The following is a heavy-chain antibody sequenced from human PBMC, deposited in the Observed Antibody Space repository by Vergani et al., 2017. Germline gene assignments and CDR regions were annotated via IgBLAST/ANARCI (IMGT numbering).Heavy chain of an antibody. V-gene: IGHV1-69-2*01. CDR1: GGTFSSYA. J-gene: IGHJ6*02. Sequence: VQLVQSGAEVKKPGSSVKVSCKASGGTFSSYAISWVRQAPGKGLEWMGLVDPEDGETIYAEKFQGRVTITADTSTDTAYMGLSSLRSEDTAVYYCAISSLSSRSLYGMDVWGQGTTVTVSS. D-gene: IGHD3-10*01. CDR2: VDPEDGET. CDR3: AISSLSSRSLYGMDV.